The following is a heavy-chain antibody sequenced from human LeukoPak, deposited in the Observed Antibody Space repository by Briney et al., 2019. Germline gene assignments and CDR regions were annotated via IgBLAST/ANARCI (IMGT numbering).Heavy chain of an antibody. CDR1: GDSISSSN. J-gene: IGHJ4*02. V-gene: IGHV3-30*04. D-gene: IGHD5-24*01. CDR2: ISYDGSNK. Sequence: LSLTCTVSGDSISSSNCYWGWIRHPPGKGLEWVAVISYDGSNKYYADSVKGRFTISRDNSKNTLYLQMNSLRAEDTAVYYCARESGFSGAQRGEYWGQGTLVTVSS. CDR3: ARESGFSGAQRGEY.